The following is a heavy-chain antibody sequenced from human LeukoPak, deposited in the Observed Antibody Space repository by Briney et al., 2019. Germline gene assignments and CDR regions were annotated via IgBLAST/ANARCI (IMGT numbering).Heavy chain of an antibody. V-gene: IGHV3-30*18. CDR2: ISYDGSNK. CDR3: AKEDYGDYFDY. CDR1: GFTFSSYG. Sequence: GRYLRLSCAASGFTFSSYGMHWVRQAPGKGLEWVAVISYDGSNKYYADSVKGRFTISRDNSKNTLYLQMSSLRAEDTAVYYCAKEDYGDYFDYWGQGTLVTVSS. J-gene: IGHJ4*02. D-gene: IGHD4-17*01.